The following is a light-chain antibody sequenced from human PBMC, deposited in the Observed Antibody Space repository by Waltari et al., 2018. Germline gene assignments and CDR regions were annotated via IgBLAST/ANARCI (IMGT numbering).Light chain of an antibody. V-gene: IGLV2-14*01. CDR3: SSYTNRNTLI. CDR2: DVS. J-gene: IGLJ2*01. Sequence: QSALTQPASVSGSPGQSITISCTGTSSDVGGYNHVPWYQQDPGKVPKLIIYDVSERPSGFSDRFSGSKSGNTASLTISGVQAEDETDYFCSSYTNRNTLIFGGGTKLTVL. CDR1: SSDVGGYNH.